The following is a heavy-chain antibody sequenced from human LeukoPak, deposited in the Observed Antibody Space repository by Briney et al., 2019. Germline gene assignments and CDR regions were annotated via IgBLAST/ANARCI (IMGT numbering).Heavy chain of an antibody. Sequence: GGSLRLSCAASGFTFSSYDMHWVRQATGKGLEWVSAIGTAGDTYYPGSVKGRFTISRENAKNSLYLQMNSLRAGDTAVYYCARVAVGGDAFDIWGQGTMVTVSS. CDR2: IGTAGDT. J-gene: IGHJ3*02. CDR1: GFTFSSYD. CDR3: ARVAVGGDAFDI. D-gene: IGHD3-16*01. V-gene: IGHV3-13*01.